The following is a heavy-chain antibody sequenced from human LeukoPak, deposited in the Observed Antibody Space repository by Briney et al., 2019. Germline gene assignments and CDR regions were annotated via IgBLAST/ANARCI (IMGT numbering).Heavy chain of an antibody. CDR2: IYYSGST. CDR1: GGSISSYY. V-gene: IGHV4-59*01. CDR3: ARDGGYSYGFDY. D-gene: IGHD5-18*01. Sequence: SETLSLTCTVSGGSISSYYWSWIRQPPGKGLEWVGYIYYSGSTNYNPSLKSRVTISVDTSKNQFSLKLSSVTAADTAVYYCARDGGYSYGFDYGSQGTLVTVSA. J-gene: IGHJ4*02.